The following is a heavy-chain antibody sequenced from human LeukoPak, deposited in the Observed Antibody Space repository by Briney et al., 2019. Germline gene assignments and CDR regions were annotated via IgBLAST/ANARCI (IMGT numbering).Heavy chain of an antibody. D-gene: IGHD3-16*02. J-gene: IGHJ4*02. V-gene: IGHV1-2*02. CDR2: INPNSGGT. CDR3: ARDFYDYVWGSYRYVYYFDY. Sequence: ASVKVSCKASGYTFTGYYMHWVRQAPGQGLEWMGWINPNSGGTNYAQKFQGRVTMTRDTSISTAYMEPSRLRSDDTAVYYCARDFYDYVWGSYRYVYYFDYWGQGTLVTVSS. CDR1: GYTFTGYY.